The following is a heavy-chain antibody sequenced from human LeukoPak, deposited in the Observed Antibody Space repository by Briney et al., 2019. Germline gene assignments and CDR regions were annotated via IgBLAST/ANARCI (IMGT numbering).Heavy chain of an antibody. CDR2: IYTSGST. V-gene: IGHV4-4*07. Sequence: SETLSLTCTVSGGSISSYYWSWIRQPAGKGLEWIGRIYTSGSTNYNPSLKSRVTMSVDTSKNQFSLKLSSVTAADTAVYYCARVSSVGSNDYYFDYWGQGTLVTVSS. J-gene: IGHJ4*02. D-gene: IGHD3-16*01. CDR1: GGSISSYY. CDR3: ARVSSVGSNDYYFDY.